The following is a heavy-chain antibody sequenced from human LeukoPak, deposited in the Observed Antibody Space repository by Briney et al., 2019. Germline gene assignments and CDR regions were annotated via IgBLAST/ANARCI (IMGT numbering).Heavy chain of an antibody. Sequence: SETLSLTCAVYGGSLSVYYWSWIRQPPGKGLEWIGEINHSGSTNYNPSLKSRVTISVDTSKNQFSLKLSSVTAADTAVYYCARGLRSWSAFDIWGQGTMVTVSS. V-gene: IGHV4-34*01. CDR1: GGSLSVYY. CDR2: INHSGST. CDR3: ARGLRSWSAFDI. J-gene: IGHJ3*02.